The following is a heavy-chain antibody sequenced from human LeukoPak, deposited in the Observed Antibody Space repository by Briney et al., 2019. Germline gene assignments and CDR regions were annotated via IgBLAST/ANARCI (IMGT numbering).Heavy chain of an antibody. D-gene: IGHD6-13*01. Sequence: PSETLSLTCAVYGGSFSGYYWSWIRQPPGKGLEWIGEINHSGSTNYNPSLKSRVTISVDTSKNQFSLKLSSVTAADTAVYYCARGANSSSQNGGFDYWGQGTLVTVSS. CDR2: INHSGST. CDR1: GGSFSGYY. V-gene: IGHV4-34*01. CDR3: ARGANSSSQNGGFDY. J-gene: IGHJ4*02.